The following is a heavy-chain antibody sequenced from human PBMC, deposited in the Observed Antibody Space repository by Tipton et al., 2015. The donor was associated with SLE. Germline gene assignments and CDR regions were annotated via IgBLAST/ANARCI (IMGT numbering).Heavy chain of an antibody. CDR2: ISGSGGST. CDR3: PRVPEGREYYFDY. Sequence: SLRLSCAASGFTFSTYAMSWVRQAPGKGLEWVSTISGSGGSTYYADSVKGRFTISRDNSKNTLYLQMNSLRAEDTAVYYCPRVPEGREYYFDYWGQGTLVTVSS. J-gene: IGHJ4*02. D-gene: IGHD1-14*01. V-gene: IGHV3-23*01. CDR1: GFTFSTYA.